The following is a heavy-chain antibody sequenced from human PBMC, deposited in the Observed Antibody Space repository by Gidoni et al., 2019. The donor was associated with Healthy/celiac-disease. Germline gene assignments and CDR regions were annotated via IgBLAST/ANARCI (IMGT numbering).Heavy chain of an antibody. D-gene: IGHD3-10*01. J-gene: IGHJ4*02. CDR2: ISGSGGST. CDR1: VVTLSTYA. V-gene: IGHV3-23*01. Sequence: EVQLLESGGGLLQLGGSLRPSCAAPVVTLSTYAMSWVRQAPGKGLEWVSAISGSGGSTYYADTVKGRFTISRDNSKNTLYLQMNSLRAEDTAVYYCAKDGVLIMVRGVSYFDYWGQGTLVTVSS. CDR3: AKDGVLIMVRGVSYFDY.